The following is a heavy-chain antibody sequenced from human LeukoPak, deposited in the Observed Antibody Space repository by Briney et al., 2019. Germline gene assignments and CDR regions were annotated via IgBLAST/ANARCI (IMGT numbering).Heavy chain of an antibody. D-gene: IGHD5-24*01. V-gene: IGHV4-34*01. J-gene: IGHJ4*02. CDR2: INHSGST. Sequence: SETLSLTCAVYGGSFSGYYWSWLRLPPGKGLEWIGEINHSGSTNYNPSLKSRVTISVDTSKNQFSLKLSSVTAADTAVYYCARDGRGGYNPFDYWGQGTLVTVSS. CDR3: ARDGRGGYNPFDY. CDR1: GGSFSGYY.